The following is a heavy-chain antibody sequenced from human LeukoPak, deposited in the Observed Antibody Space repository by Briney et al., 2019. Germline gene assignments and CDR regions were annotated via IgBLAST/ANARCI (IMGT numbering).Heavy chain of an antibody. J-gene: IGHJ4*02. CDR1: GYSFASYW. CDR2: IYPGDSDT. V-gene: IGHV5-51*01. CDR3: ARQSDSSGYYYY. Sequence: GQSLKISCKGSGYSFASYWIGWVRQMPGKGLDWRGIIYPGDSDTRYSPSFQGQVTISADKSISTAYLQWSSLKASDTAMYYCARQSDSSGYYYYWGQGTLVTVSS. D-gene: IGHD3-22*01.